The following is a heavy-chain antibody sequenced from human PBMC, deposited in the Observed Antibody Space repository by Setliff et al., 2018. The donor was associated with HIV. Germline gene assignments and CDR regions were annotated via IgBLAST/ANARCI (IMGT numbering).Heavy chain of an antibody. Sequence: SVKVSCKASGGSFSNYPISWVRQAPGQGLEWMGGIVPLVGTPNYAQKFQGRLTITADKSTRTAYLELSRLSYEDTAVYWCARDSTFFYGSGTSYNVVYWGQGTLVTSPQ. CDR3: ARDSTFFYGSGTSYNVVY. V-gene: IGHV1-69*06. J-gene: IGHJ4*02. D-gene: IGHD3-10*01. CDR2: IVPLVGTP. CDR1: GGSFSNYP.